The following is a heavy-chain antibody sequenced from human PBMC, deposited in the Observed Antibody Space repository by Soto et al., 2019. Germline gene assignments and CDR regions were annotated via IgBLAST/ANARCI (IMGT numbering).Heavy chain of an antibody. J-gene: IGHJ6*02. CDR3: ASSNRAAAPVGTVL. CDR2: INAGNGNT. V-gene: IGHV1-3*01. D-gene: IGHD6-13*01. Sequence: RLEWMGWINAGNGNTKYSQKFQGRVTITRDTSASTAYMELSSLRSEDTAVYYSASSNRAAAPVGTVLLGQGTTVAVS.